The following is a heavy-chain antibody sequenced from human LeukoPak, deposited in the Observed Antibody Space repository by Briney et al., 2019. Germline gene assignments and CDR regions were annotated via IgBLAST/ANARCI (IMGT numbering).Heavy chain of an antibody. V-gene: IGHV3-23*01. D-gene: IGHD1-1*01. CDR3: AKVEGASKASVY. CDR1: GFTVSSNY. J-gene: IGHJ4*02. CDR2: ISGSGGST. Sequence: PGGSLRLSCAASGFTVSSNYMTWVRQAPGRGLEWVSSISGSGGSTYYADSVKGRFTISRDNSKNTLYLQMYSLRAEDTAVYYCAKVEGASKASVYWGQGALVTVSS.